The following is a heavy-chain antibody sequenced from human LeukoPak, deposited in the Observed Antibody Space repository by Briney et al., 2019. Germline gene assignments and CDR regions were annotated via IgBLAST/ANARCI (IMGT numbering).Heavy chain of an antibody. CDR1: GDTFSSYT. CDR2: IIPIFGTA. J-gene: IGHJ5*02. V-gene: IGHV1-69*13. CDR3: TTVVSNYGEGPS. D-gene: IGHD4-11*01. Sequence: SVKVSCKASGDTFSSYTITWVRQAPGQGLEWMGGIIPIFGTANYAQKFQGRVTITADESTSTAYMELSSLRSEDTAVYYCTTVVSNYGEGPSWGQGTLVTVSS.